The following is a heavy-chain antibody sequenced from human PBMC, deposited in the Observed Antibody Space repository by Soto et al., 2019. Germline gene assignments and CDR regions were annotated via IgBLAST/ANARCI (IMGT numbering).Heavy chain of an antibody. CDR3: AGEDYGGNSWGFDI. V-gene: IGHV4-4*07. CDR2: IYTSGST. Sequence: QVQLQESGPGLVKPSETLSLTCTVSGDSISSYYWSWIRQPAGKGLEWIGRIYTSGSTNYNPSIKCRVTMSVDTSKNQFSLRLSSVTAADTAVYYCAGEDYGGNSWGFDIWGQGTMVTISS. CDR1: GDSISSYY. J-gene: IGHJ3*02. D-gene: IGHD2-21*02.